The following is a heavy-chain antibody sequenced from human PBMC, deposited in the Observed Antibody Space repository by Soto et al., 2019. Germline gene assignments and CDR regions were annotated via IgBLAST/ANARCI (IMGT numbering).Heavy chain of an antibody. CDR2: INPNVGGT. Sequence: QVQLVQSGAEVKKPGASVYVSCKASGYTFSDYYVHWVRQAPGQGLEWMGWINPNVGGTNYARKFQGRATITRDTSISTVYMKLTRLSPDDTAIYYCARGGREVPRIPYDTWGQGTRVTVSS. D-gene: IGHD3-16*01. CDR1: GYTFSDYY. V-gene: IGHV1-2*02. J-gene: IGHJ5*02. CDR3: ARGGREVPRIPYDT.